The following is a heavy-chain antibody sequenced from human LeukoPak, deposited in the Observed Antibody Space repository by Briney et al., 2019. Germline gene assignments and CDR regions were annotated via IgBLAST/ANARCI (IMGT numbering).Heavy chain of an antibody. J-gene: IGHJ4*02. CDR1: GFTFSSYE. D-gene: IGHD2-15*01. CDR3: AREPRYCSGGSCSG. Sequence: GGSLRLSCAASGFTFSSYEMNWVRQAPGKGLEWVSVIYSGGSTYYADSVKGRFTISRDNSKNTLYLQMNSLRAEDTAVYYCAREPRYCSGGSCSGWGQGTLVTVSS. V-gene: IGHV3-66*01. CDR2: IYSGGST.